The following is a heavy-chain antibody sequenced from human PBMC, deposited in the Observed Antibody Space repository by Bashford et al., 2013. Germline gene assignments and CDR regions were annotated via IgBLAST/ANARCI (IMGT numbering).Heavy chain of an antibody. CDR2: INPNSGGT. D-gene: IGHD6-19*01. CDR1: GYTFTGYY. J-gene: IGHJ3*02. V-gene: IGHV1-2*02. CDR3: ARGRIAVAGTMTAFDI. Sequence: ASVKVSCKASGYTFTGYYMHWVRQAPGQGLEWMGWINPNSGGTNYAQKFQGRVTMTRDTSISTAYMELSRLRSDDTAVYYCARGRIAVAGTMTAFDIWGQGTMVTVSS.